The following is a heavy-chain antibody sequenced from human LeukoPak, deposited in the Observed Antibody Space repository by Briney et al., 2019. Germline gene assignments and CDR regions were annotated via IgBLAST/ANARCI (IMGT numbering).Heavy chain of an antibody. J-gene: IGHJ4*02. D-gene: IGHD5-24*01. CDR1: GGSISTYH. V-gene: IGHV4-59*01. CDR2: IYRGGT. Sequence: SETLSLTCKVSGGSISTYHWNWIRQPPGKGLQWIGYIYRGGTNYNPSLKSRVTISADTSKNEISLKLRSVTSADTAMYYCARLTRDGYTTFWGQGALVTVSS. CDR3: ARLTRDGYTTF.